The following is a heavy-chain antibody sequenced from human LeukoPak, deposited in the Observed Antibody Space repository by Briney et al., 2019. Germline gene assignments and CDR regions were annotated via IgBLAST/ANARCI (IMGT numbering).Heavy chain of an antibody. CDR1: GFTVSSNY. CDR2: ITSGSSYI. CDR3: ARDPYSGSYGNYYYYFMDV. V-gene: IGHV3-21*01. Sequence: GGSLRLSCAASGFTVSSNYMSWVRQAPGKGLEWVSSITSGSSYIYYADSVKGRFTISRDNAKNSLSLQMNSLRAEDTAVYYCARDPYSGSYGNYYYYFMDVWGKGTTVTISS. J-gene: IGHJ6*03. D-gene: IGHD1-26*01.